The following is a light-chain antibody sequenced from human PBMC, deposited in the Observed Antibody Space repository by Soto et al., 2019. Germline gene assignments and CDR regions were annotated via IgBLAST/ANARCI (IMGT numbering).Light chain of an antibody. J-gene: IGKJ1*01. CDR2: GAS. Sequence: QLTQSPSSLSASVGDRVTITCRASQGISSNLAWYQQKPGRAPKLLIFGASTLQSGVPSRFRGSGSGTDFTLTISSLQPEDFATYFCQKLNAYPPWTFGQGTKVEIK. CDR1: QGISSN. V-gene: IGKV1-9*01. CDR3: QKLNAYPPWT.